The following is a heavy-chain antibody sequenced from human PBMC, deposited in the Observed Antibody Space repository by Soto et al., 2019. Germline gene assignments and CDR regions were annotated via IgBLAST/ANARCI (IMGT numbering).Heavy chain of an antibody. CDR3: TTGSVEGI. V-gene: IGHV3-23*01. J-gene: IGHJ6*02. CDR1: GFTFRMYS. D-gene: IGHD2-15*01. CDR2: ISESGADT. Sequence: ESGGGLVQPGGSLRLSCAASGFTFRMYSMSWVRQAPGKGLEWVSAISESGADTYNADSVKGRFTVSRDNSKNTLYLQMNSLRVEDTAVYYCTTGSVEGIWGQGTTVIVSS.